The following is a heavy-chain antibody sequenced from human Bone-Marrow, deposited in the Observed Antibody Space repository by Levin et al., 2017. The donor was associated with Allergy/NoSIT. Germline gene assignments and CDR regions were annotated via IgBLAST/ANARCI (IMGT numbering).Heavy chain of an antibody. CDR3: ARTVPAASGGLGYDYGMDG. CDR2: IYYSGST. Sequence: SQTLSLTCTVSGGSISSYYWSWIRQPPGKGLEWIGYIYYSGSTNYNPSLKSRVTISVDTSKNQFSLKLSSVTAADTAVYYCARTVPAASGGLGYDYGMDGWGQGTTVTVSS. V-gene: IGHV4-59*01. CDR1: GGSISSYY. D-gene: IGHD2-2*01. J-gene: IGHJ6*02.